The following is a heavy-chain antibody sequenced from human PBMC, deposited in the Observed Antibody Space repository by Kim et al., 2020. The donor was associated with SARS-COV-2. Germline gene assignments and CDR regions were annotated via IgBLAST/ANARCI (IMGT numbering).Heavy chain of an antibody. V-gene: IGHV3-73*01. CDR2: IRSKPNSYKT. CDR1: AFIFSDYA. Sequence: GGSLRLSCAASAFIFSDYAIHWVRQASGEGLEWVGRIRSKPNSYKTAYSASVQGRFIITRDDAKNTADLQINSLKTEDTAFYYCTRLGEEYQLPANKKWFDYWGQGTLVTVPS. J-gene: IGHJ5*01. D-gene: IGHD2-2*01. CDR3: TRLGEEYQLPANKKWFDY.